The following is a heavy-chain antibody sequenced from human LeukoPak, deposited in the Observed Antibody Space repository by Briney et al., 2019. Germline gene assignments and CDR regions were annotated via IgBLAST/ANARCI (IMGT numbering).Heavy chain of an antibody. J-gene: IGHJ4*02. CDR2: LDPEDVET. Sequence: ASVKVSCKVSGYTLTELSMHWVRQAPGRGLEWMGGLDPEDVETLYEQKFQGRITVTEDTITDTAYMELSSLRPEDTAVYFCATSDPEFSPKPNFDHWGQGTLVTVSS. CDR1: GYTLTELS. CDR3: ATSDPEFSPKPNFDH. D-gene: IGHD2-8*01. V-gene: IGHV1-24*01.